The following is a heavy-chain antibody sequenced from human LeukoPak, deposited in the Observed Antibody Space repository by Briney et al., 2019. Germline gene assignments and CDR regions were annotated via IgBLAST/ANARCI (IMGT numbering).Heavy chain of an antibody. CDR2: IYYSGST. J-gene: IGHJ4*02. D-gene: IGHD3-22*01. V-gene: IGHV4-39*07. CDR1: GGSISSSSYY. Sequence: SETLSLTCTVSGGSISSSSYYWGWIRQPPGKGLEWIGSIYYSGSTYYNPSLKSRVTISVDTSKNQFSLRLSSVTAADTAVYYCARVLDYYDSSGYYPTLDYWGQGTLVTVSS. CDR3: ARVLDYYDSSGYYPTLDY.